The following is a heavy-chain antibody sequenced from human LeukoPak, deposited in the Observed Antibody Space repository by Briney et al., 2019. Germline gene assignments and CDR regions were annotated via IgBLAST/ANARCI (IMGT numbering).Heavy chain of an antibody. CDR3: ARVVVLVGTQSAFDI. Sequence: GESLKISCKGSGYSFTSYWICWLRQMRGKGLEWMGIIYPGDSDTRYSPSFQGQVTISADKSISTAYRQWSSPRDSDTAMYYCARVVVLVGTQSAFDIWGQGTMGTVSP. D-gene: IGHD2-2*01. CDR1: GYSFTSYW. V-gene: IGHV5-51*01. CDR2: IYPGDSDT. J-gene: IGHJ3*02.